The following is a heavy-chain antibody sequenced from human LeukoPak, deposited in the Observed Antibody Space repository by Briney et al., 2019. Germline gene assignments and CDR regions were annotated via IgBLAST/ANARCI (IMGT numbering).Heavy chain of an antibody. Sequence: PGGSLRLSCVASGFTFSSYAMSWVRQAPGEGLEWVSAIIGSGGSTYYADSVKGRFTISRDSSKNTLYLQLNSLRAEHTAVYYCAKVNLGYCSSTSCLGFDYWGQGTLVTVSS. D-gene: IGHD2-2*01. J-gene: IGHJ4*02. CDR1: GFTFSSYA. CDR3: AKVNLGYCSSTSCLGFDY. V-gene: IGHV3-23*01. CDR2: IIGSGGST.